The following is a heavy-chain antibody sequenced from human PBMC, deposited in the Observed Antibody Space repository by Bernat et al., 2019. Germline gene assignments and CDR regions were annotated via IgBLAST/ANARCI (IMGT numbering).Heavy chain of an antibody. J-gene: IGHJ4*02. D-gene: IGHD2-21*01. CDR3: ARHRAGVRYYFDY. V-gene: IGHV4-39*01. CDR1: GGSISISSYY. CDR2: IYYSGST. Sequence: QLQLQESGPGLVKPSKTLSLPCTVSGGSISISSYYWGWIRQPPGKGLEWIGSIYYSGSTYYNPSLKSRVTISVDTSKNQFSLKLSSVTAADTAVYYCARHRAGVRYYFDYWGQGTLVTVSS.